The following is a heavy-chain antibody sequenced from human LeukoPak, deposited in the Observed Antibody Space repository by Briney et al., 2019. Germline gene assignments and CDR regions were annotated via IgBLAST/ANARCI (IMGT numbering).Heavy chain of an antibody. CDR2: ISGRGGST. Sequence: GGSLRLSCAASGFTFSNYAMSWVRQAPGKGLEWVSAISGRGGSTNYADSVKGRFTISRDNSKNTLYLQMNSLRAEDTAVYYCAKVYYSHSSGEDAFDIWGQGTMVTVSS. CDR1: GFTFSNYA. J-gene: IGHJ3*02. V-gene: IGHV3-23*01. D-gene: IGHD3-22*01. CDR3: AKVYYSHSSGEDAFDI.